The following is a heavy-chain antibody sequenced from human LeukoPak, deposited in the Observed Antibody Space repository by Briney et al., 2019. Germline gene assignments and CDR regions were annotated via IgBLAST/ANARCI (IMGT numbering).Heavy chain of an antibody. V-gene: IGHV3-30-3*01. CDR3: ARDQSSGGRWLDY. D-gene: IGHD2-15*01. CDR1: GFTFSSFA. Sequence: GGSLRLSCAVSGFTFSSFAVHWVRQAPGKGLEWVAVISYDRSKTYYADSVKGRFTISRDNSKNTVYLQMNSLSTEDTAMYYCARDQSSGGRWLDYWGRGTLVTVSS. J-gene: IGHJ4*02. CDR2: ISYDRSKT.